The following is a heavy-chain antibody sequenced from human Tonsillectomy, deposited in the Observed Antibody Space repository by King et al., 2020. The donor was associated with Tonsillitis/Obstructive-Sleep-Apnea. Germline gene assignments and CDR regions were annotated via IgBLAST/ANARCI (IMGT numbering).Heavy chain of an antibody. CDR3: ARVYQEDYGDYGWYFDL. D-gene: IGHD4-17*01. CDR1: GGSVSSGSYY. J-gene: IGHJ2*01. V-gene: IGHV4-61*01. Sequence: VQLQESGPGLVKPSETLSLTCTVSGGSVSSGSYYWSWIRQPPGKGLEWIGYIYYSGSTNYNPSLKSRVTISVDTSKNQFSLKLSSVTAADTAVYYCARVYQEDYGDYGWYFDLWGRGTLVTVSS. CDR2: IYYSGST.